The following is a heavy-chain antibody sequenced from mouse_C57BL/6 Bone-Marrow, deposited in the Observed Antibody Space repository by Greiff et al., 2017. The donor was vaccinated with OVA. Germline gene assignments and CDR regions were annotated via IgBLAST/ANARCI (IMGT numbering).Heavy chain of an antibody. CDR3: ARRGGTGRNWSFDV. Sequence: VQLQQSGAELARPGASVKLSCKASGYTFTSYGISWVKQRTGQGLEWIGEIYPRSGNTYYNEKFKGKATLTAEKSSSTAYMELRSLTSEDSADYSGARRGGTGRNWSFDVGGTGTTVTVSS. CDR2: IYPRSGNT. J-gene: IGHJ1*03. D-gene: IGHD4-1*01. CDR1: GYTFTSYG. V-gene: IGHV1-81*01.